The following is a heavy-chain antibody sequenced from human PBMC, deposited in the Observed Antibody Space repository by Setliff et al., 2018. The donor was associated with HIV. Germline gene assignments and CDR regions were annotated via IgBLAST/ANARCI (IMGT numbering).Heavy chain of an antibody. Sequence: SVKVSCKASGFTFSNSAIQWVRQARGQRLEWIGWIVVASGNTDYAQKFQQRVTFTRDTSTGTAYMERGSLGSEDTAVYYCARCMTMTGNWFDPWGQGTLVTVSS. V-gene: IGHV1-58*02. CDR3: ARCMTMTGNWFDP. CDR1: GFTFSNSA. CDR2: IVVASGNT. D-gene: IGHD3-22*01. J-gene: IGHJ5*02.